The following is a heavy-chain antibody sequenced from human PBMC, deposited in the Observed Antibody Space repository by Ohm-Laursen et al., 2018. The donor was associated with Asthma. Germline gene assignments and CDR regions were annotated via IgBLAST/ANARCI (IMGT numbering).Heavy chain of an antibody. CDR2: ISTASSFI. V-gene: IGHV3-21*01. Sequence: SLRLSCAASGFTFSSHGMHWVRQAPGKGLEWVASISTASSFIYYADSVRGRFTTSRDNARNSVYLQMNSLRAEDTALYYCARIGPEWELPGREYSLHHWGEGTLVTVSS. D-gene: IGHD1-26*01. CDR1: GFTFSSHG. CDR3: ARIGPEWELPGREYSLHH. J-gene: IGHJ1*01.